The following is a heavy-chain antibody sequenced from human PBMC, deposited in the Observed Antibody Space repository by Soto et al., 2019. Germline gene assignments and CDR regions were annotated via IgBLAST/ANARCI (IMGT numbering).Heavy chain of an antibody. Sequence: QVQLVQSGAEVKKPGSSVKVSCKASGGTFSRYSITWVRQAPGHGLEWIGRIIPIFGIPTNGQKIKGRVTLTADESTSTAYMELSSLRSDDTAVYYCAREDRDRETGLVPAAIDGMDVWGQGTTVTVSS. V-gene: IGHV1-69*08. J-gene: IGHJ6*02. CDR3: AREDRDRETGLVPAAIDGMDV. D-gene: IGHD2-2*01. CDR1: GGTFSRYS. CDR2: IIPIFGIP.